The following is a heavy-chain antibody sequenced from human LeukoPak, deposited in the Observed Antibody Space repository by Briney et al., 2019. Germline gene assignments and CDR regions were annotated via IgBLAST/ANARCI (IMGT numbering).Heavy chain of an antibody. CDR1: GYTFTGYY. D-gene: IGHD3-10*01. J-gene: IGHJ4*02. Sequence: ASVKVSCKASGYTFTGYYMHWVRQAPGQGLEWMGWINPNSGGTIYAQKFHGRVTMTEDTSTDTAYMELSSLRSEDTAVYYCAAERLYYYGSGSSPLFDYWGQGTLVTVSS. CDR3: AAERLYYYGSGSSPLFDY. CDR2: INPNSGGT. V-gene: IGHV1-2*02.